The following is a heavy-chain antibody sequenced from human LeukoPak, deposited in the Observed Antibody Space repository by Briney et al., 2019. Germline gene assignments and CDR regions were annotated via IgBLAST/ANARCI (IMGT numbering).Heavy chain of an antibody. CDR1: GGTLNNYI. CDR3: ASQTTHEYESSGSLEY. J-gene: IGHJ4*02. V-gene: IGHV1-69*02. CDR2: IIPLFGMA. Sequence: ASLKVSCKASGGTLNNYIVSWVRQAPGQGLEWLGRIIPLFGMANYAQKFQGRGTITADRSTSTVYMEMSSLRPDDTAVYYCASQTTHEYESSGSLEYWGQGTLVTVSS. D-gene: IGHD3-22*01.